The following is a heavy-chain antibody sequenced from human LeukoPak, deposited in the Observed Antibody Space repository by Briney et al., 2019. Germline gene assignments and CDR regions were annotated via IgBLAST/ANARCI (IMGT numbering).Heavy chain of an antibody. CDR2: ISYDGSNK. V-gene: IGHV3-30-3*01. D-gene: IGHD3-22*01. CDR3: ARGPGRYYYDSSGYHDY. J-gene: IGHJ4*02. Sequence: SCKVSGYTLTELSMHWVRQAPGKGLEWVAVISYDGSNKYYADSVKGRFTISRDNSENTLYLQMNSLRAEDTAVYYCARGPGRYYYDSSGYHDYWGQGTLVTVSS. CDR1: GYTLTELS.